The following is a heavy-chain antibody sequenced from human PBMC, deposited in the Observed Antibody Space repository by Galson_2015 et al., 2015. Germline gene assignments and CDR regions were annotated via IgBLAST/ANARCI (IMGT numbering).Heavy chain of an antibody. V-gene: IGHV1-46*01. D-gene: IGHD3-10*01. CDR3: ARDATLVRGLILTADWFDP. CDR1: GYTFTNYY. CDR2: INPSNGDT. Sequence: SVKVSCKAFGYTFTNYYIHWVRQAPGQGLEWMGVINPSNGDTTYAQRFQGRVTMTGDKSTSTVYLSLTSLSPADTAIYNCARDATLVRGLILTADWFDPWGQGTLVTVSS. J-gene: IGHJ5*02.